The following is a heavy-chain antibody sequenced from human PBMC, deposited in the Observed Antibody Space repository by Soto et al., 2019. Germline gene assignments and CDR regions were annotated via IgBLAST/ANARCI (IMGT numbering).Heavy chain of an antibody. D-gene: IGHD6-6*01. CDR2: IYHSGST. CDR3: ARDRQDGYSSSSGPDYYYYGMDV. Sequence: PWETLSLTCAVSGYSISSGYYWGWIRQPPGKGLEWIGSIYHSGSTYYNPSLKSRVTISVDTSKNQFSLKLSSVTAADTAVYYCARDRQDGYSSSSGPDYYYYGMDVWGQGTTVTVSS. J-gene: IGHJ6*02. V-gene: IGHV4-38-2*02. CDR1: GYSISSGYY.